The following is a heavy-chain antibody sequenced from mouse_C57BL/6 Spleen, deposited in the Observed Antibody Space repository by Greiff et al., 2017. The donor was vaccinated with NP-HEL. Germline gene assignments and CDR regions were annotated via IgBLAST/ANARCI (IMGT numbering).Heavy chain of an antibody. CDR3: ARDGYDPWFAY. Sequence: EVQRVESGGGLVKPGGSLKLSCAASGFTFSDYGMHWVRQAPEKGLEWVAYISSGSSTIYYADTVKGRFTISRDNAKNTLFLQMTSLRSEDTAMYECARDGYDPWFAYWGQGTLVTVSA. CDR1: GFTFSDYG. D-gene: IGHD2-2*01. CDR2: ISSGSSTI. V-gene: IGHV5-17*01. J-gene: IGHJ3*01.